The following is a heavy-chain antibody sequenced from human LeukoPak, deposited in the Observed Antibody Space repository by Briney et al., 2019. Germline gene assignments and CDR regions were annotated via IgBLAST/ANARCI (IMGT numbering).Heavy chain of an antibody. CDR1: GYTLTELS. V-gene: IGHV1-24*01. CDR3: ATYRGWVRGVIITFPFDI. CDR2: FDPEDGET. Sequence: ASVKVSCKVSGYTLTELSMHWVRQAPGKGLEWMGGFDPEDGETIYAQKFQGRVTMTEDTSTDTAYMELSSLRSEDTAVYYCATYRGWVRGVIITFPFDIWGQGTMVTVSS. D-gene: IGHD3-10*01. J-gene: IGHJ3*02.